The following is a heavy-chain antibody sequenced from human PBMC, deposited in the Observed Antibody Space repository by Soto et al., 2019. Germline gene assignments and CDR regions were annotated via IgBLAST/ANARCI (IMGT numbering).Heavy chain of an antibody. CDR3: ATLTYCSSASCPNYYYVMDV. D-gene: IGHD2-2*01. V-gene: IGHV3-21*06. Sequence: PGGSLRLSCAASGFTFTTYILTWVRQAPGKGLEWVASIGSSSNYIYYADSVKGRFTISRDNAKNSLFLQMNSLRAEDTAVYYCATLTYCSSASCPNYYYVMDVWGQGTTVTVSS. CDR2: IGSSSNYI. J-gene: IGHJ6*02. CDR1: GFTFTTYI.